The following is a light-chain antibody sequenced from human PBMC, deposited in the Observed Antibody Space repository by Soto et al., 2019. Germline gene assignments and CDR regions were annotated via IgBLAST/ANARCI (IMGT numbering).Light chain of an antibody. CDR1: QGINNY. V-gene: IGKV1-27*01. Sequence: DIQITQSPSSLSASVGDSVTITCRASQGINNYLAWYAQKPGKVPVLLIYTASTLNPGVPSRFSRRGAGTEFTRTISSLQPEDVATYYCQQYNSYTWTFGQGTKVDNK. CDR3: QQYNSYTWT. J-gene: IGKJ1*01. CDR2: TAS.